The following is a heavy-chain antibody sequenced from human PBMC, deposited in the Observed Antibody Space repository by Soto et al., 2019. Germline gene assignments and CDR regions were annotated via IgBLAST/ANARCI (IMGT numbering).Heavy chain of an antibody. D-gene: IGHD3-10*01. J-gene: IGHJ6*02. V-gene: IGHV1-3*01. Sequence: ASVKVSCKASGYTFTSYAIHWVRQAPGQRLEWMGWINAGNGNTKYSQKFQGRVTITADESTSTAYMELSSLRSEDTAVYYCARDPPLMDRGVIWGYGMDVSGQGTTVTVSS. CDR3: ARDPPLMDRGVIWGYGMDV. CDR2: INAGNGNT. CDR1: GYTFTSYA.